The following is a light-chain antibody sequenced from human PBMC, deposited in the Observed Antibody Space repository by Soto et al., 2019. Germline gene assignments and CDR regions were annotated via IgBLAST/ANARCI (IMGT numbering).Light chain of an antibody. V-gene: IGKV3-11*01. J-gene: IGKJ4*01. CDR2: DAS. CDR1: QSVSSK. CDR3: QQRNNWPLT. Sequence: EIVMTQSPATLSVSPGERATLSCRASQSVSSKLAWYQQKPGQAPRLLIYDASNRATGIPARFSGSGSGTDFTLTISSLEPEDIGVYYCQQRNNWPLTFGGGTKVEIK.